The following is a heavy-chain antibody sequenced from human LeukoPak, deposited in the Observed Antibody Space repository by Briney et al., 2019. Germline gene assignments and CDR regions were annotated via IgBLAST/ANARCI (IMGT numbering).Heavy chain of an antibody. D-gene: IGHD3-9*01. Sequence: SETLSLTCTVSGYSISSGYYWSWIRQPPGKGLEWIGYIYYSGSTNYNPSLKSRVTISVDTSKNQFSLKLSSVTAADTAVYYCARAAFYDILTGQRGYGMDVWGQGTTVTVSS. J-gene: IGHJ6*02. CDR1: GYSISSGYY. CDR2: IYYSGST. CDR3: ARAAFYDILTGQRGYGMDV. V-gene: IGHV4-61*01.